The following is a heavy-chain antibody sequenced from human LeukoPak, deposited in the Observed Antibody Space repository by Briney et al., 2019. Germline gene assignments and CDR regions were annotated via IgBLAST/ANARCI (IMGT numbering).Heavy chain of an antibody. Sequence: PGRSLRLSCAASGFTFSSYGMHWVRQAPGKGLEWVAVIWYDGSNKYYADSVKGRFTISRDNSKNTLYLQMNSLRAEDTAVYYCARDLLNYYGFLTNFDYWGQGTLVTVSS. D-gene: IGHD3-10*01. CDR2: IWYDGSNK. J-gene: IGHJ4*02. CDR1: GFTFSSYG. V-gene: IGHV3-33*01. CDR3: ARDLLNYYGFLTNFDY.